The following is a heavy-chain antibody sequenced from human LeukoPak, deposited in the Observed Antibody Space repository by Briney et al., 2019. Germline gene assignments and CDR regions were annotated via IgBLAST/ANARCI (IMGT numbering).Heavy chain of an antibody. D-gene: IGHD3-10*01. CDR3: ARGRDLWFGEFYFDY. V-gene: IGHV1-2*02. CDR2: INPNSGGT. J-gene: IGHJ4*02. Sequence: ASVKVSCKASGYTFTEYHMHWVRQAPGQGLEWMGWINPNSGGTNYAQKFQGRVTMTRDTSISTAYMELSRLRSDDTAVYYCARGRDLWFGEFYFDYWGQGTLVTVSS. CDR1: GYTFTEYH.